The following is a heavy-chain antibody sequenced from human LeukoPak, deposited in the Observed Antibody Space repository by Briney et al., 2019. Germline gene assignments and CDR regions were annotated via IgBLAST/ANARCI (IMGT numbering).Heavy chain of an antibody. CDR3: ATHLSDAFDI. Sequence: SGGSLRLSCAASGFTFSSYTMNWVRQAPGKGLEWVSTIGGSGVSTYYADSVKGRFSISRDNSKNTLYLQMNSLRAEDTALYYCATHLSDAFDIWGQGTMVTVS. D-gene: IGHD3-3*02. CDR2: IGGSGVST. J-gene: IGHJ3*02. V-gene: IGHV3-23*01. CDR1: GFTFSSYT.